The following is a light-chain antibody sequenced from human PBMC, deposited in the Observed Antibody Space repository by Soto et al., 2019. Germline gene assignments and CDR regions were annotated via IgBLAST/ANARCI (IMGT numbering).Light chain of an antibody. V-gene: IGLV2-14*01. CDR1: SSDVGDYNY. Sequence: QSVLTQPASVSGSPGQSITISCTGTSSDVGDYNYVSWYQQHPGKAPKLMIYEVSNRPSGVSNRFSGSKSGNTASLTISGLQAEDEADYYCSSYTISSTVVFGGGTKLTVL. J-gene: IGLJ2*01. CDR3: SSYTISSTVV. CDR2: EVS.